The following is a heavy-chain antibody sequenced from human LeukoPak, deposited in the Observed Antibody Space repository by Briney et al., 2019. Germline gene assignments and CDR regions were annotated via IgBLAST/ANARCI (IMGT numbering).Heavy chain of an antibody. D-gene: IGHD3-22*01. CDR2: FDPEDGET. CDR1: GYTLTELS. J-gene: IGHJ5*02. V-gene: IGHV1-24*01. Sequence: ASVKVSCKVSGYTLTELSMHWVRQAPGKGLEWMGGFDPEDGETIYAQKFQGRVSMTEDTSTDTAYMELSSLRSEDTAVYYCARNYYDSSGYYYVGWFDPWGQGTLVTVSS. CDR3: ARNYYDSSGYYYVGWFDP.